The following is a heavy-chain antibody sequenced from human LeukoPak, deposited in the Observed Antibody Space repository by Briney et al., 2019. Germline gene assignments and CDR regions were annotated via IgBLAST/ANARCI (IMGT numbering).Heavy chain of an antibody. CDR1: GYTFTSYS. J-gene: IGHJ6*03. D-gene: IGHD3-3*01. CDR2: INPNSGGT. V-gene: IGHV1-2*02. Sequence: ASVKVSCKASGYTFTSYSISWVRQAPGQGLEWMGWINPNSGGTNYAQKFQGRVTMTRDTSITTAYMELSSLRSDDTAVYYCARDHSNDFWSGSGPLYYMDVWGKGTTVTVSS. CDR3: ARDHSNDFWSGSGPLYYMDV.